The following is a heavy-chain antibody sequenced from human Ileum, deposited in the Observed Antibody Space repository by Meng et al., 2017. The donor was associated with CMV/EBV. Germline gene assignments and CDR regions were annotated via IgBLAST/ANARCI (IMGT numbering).Heavy chain of an antibody. V-gene: IGHV4-4*07. Sequence: RKEPGPGLVSPPETLSLPCTFSGDSLSTSSWNWIRQSAGSRLEWIGRICGTGTTNYNPSFKSRVTLSLDKSKNQFSLKLSSVTAADTAVYYCARRIREVREISWENWLAPWGQGTLVTVSS. CDR2: ICGTGTT. J-gene: IGHJ5*02. CDR3: ARRIREVREISWENWLAP. CDR1: GDSLSTSS. D-gene: IGHD3-10*01.